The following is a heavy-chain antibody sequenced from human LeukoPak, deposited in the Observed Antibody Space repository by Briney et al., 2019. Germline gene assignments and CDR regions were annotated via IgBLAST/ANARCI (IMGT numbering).Heavy chain of an antibody. D-gene: IGHD1-26*01. Sequence: GESLKISCKGSGYTFASYWIGWVRQMPGKGLEWMGIIYPGDSDTRYSPSFQGQVTISADKSISTAYLQMNSLRAEDTAVYYCARGATYAYYQDYWGQGTLVTVFS. CDR1: GYTFASYW. J-gene: IGHJ4*02. CDR2: IYPGDSDT. V-gene: IGHV5-51*01. CDR3: ARGATYAYYQDY.